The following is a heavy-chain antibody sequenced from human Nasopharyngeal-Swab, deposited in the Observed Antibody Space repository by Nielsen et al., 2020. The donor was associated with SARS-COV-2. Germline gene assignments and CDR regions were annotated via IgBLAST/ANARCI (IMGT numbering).Heavy chain of an antibody. V-gene: IGHV4-31*02. CDR3: ASSAVVANINGWFDP. D-gene: IGHD5-12*01. J-gene: IGHJ5*02. CDR2: IYYSGST. Sequence: WIRQPPGKGLELIGYIYYSGSTYYNPSLKSRVTISVDTSKNQFSLKLSSVTAADTAVYYCASSAVVANINGWFDPWGQGTLVTVSS.